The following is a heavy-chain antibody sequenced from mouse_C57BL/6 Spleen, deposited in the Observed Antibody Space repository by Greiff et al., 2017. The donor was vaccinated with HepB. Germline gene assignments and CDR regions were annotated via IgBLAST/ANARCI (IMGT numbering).Heavy chain of an antibody. V-gene: IGHV3-6*01. CDR3: ARRITTVVNWYFDV. CDR2: ISYDGSN. J-gene: IGHJ1*03. D-gene: IGHD1-1*01. CDR1: GYSITSGYY. Sequence: EVKLMESGPGLVKPSQSLSLTCSVTGYSITSGYYWNWIRQFPGNKLEWMGYISYDGSNNYNPSLKNRISITRDTSKNQFFLKLNSVTTEDTATYYCARRITTVVNWYFDVWGTGTTVTVSS.